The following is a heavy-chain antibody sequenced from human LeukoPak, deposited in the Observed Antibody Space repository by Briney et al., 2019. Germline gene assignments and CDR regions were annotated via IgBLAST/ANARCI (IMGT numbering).Heavy chain of an antibody. CDR2: IKQDGSEK. J-gene: IGHJ3*02. D-gene: IGHD2-2*01. Sequence: LPGGSLRLSCAASGFTFSSYWMSWVRQAPGKGLEWVANIKQDGSEKYYVDSVKGRFTISRDNAKNSLYLQMNSLRAEDTALYYCAKDGFGTQLFTYAFDIWGQGTMVTVSS. CDR3: AKDGFGTQLFTYAFDI. V-gene: IGHV3-7*03. CDR1: GFTFSSYW.